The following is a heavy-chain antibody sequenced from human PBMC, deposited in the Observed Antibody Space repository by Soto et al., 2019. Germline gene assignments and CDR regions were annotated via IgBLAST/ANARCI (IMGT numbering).Heavy chain of an antibody. CDR1: GGSISSYY. Sequence: ETLSLTCTVSGGSISSYYWSWIRQPPGKGLEWIGYIYYSGSTNYNPSLKSRVTISVDTSKNQFSLKLSSVTAADTAVYYCALGYSYGYVGYYYSKDVWGKGTRVTVSS. V-gene: IGHV4-59*08. CDR3: ALGYSYGYVGYYYSKDV. CDR2: IYYSGST. J-gene: IGHJ6*03. D-gene: IGHD5-18*01.